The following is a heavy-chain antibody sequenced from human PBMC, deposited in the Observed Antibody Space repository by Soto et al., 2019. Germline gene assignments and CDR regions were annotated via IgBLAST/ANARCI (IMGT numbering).Heavy chain of an antibody. J-gene: IGHJ5*02. CDR1: GYTFTNYA. Sequence: SVEVSCKASGYTFTNYAMHWVRQAPVQRLEWMGWINAGNGDTKYSQNFQGRVTITRDTSASTAYMELRSLRSEDTAVYYCARDPYYDFWSGSNWFDPWGQGTLVTVYS. V-gene: IGHV1-3*01. D-gene: IGHD3-3*01. CDR2: INAGNGDT. CDR3: ARDPYYDFWSGSNWFDP.